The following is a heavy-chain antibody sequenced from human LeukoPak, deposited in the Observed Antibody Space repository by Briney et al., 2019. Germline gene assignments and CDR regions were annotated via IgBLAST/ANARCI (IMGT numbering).Heavy chain of an antibody. Sequence: GGSLRLSCAASGFTVNNNYIYWVRQAPGKGLEWVSVIYSGGSTYYTDSVKGRLTISRDNSKNTVSLQMNSLRAEDTAVYYCASYLYWGQGTLVTVSS. CDR2: IYSGGST. J-gene: IGHJ4*02. CDR3: ASYLY. V-gene: IGHV3-66*01. CDR1: GFTVNNNY.